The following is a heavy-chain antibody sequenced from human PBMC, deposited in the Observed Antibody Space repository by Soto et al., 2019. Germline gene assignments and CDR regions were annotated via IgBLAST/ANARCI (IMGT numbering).Heavy chain of an antibody. D-gene: IGHD2-8*01. CDR3: ARQGIVPVPYGMDV. CDR2: IYYSGST. V-gene: IGHV4-39*01. CDR1: GGSISSSSYY. J-gene: IGHJ6*02. Sequence: SETLSLTCTVSGGSISSSSYYWGWIRQPPGKGLEWIGSIYYSGSTYYNPSLKSRVTISVDTSKNQFSLKLSSVTAADTAVYYCARQGIVPVPYGMDVWGQGTTVTVSS.